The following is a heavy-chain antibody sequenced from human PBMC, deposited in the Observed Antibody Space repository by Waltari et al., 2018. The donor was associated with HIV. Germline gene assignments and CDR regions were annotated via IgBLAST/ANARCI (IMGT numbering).Heavy chain of an antibody. D-gene: IGHD3-10*01. CDR1: GFTFSSYE. Sequence: EVQLVESGGGLVQPGGSLRLSCAASGFTFSSYEMNWVRQAPGKGPEGVSYISSSCSTIYYADSVKGRFTISRDNAKNSLYLQMNSLRAEDTAVYYCARVWARCAFDIWGQGTMVTVSS. CDR2: ISSSCSTI. CDR3: ARVWARCAFDI. J-gene: IGHJ3*02. V-gene: IGHV3-48*03.